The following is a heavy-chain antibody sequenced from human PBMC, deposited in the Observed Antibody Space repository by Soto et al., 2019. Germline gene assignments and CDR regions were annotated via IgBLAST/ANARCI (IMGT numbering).Heavy chain of an antibody. D-gene: IGHD4-17*01. CDR1: GYTLTSYA. CDR2: INAGNGNT. V-gene: IGHV1-3*01. Sequence: ASVKVSCKASGYTLTSYAMHWVRQAPGQRLERVGWINAGNGNTKYSQRFQGRVTITRDTSASTGYMEMSSLRSEDTAVYYCARGLPVTMDYWGQGTLVTVSS. J-gene: IGHJ4*02. CDR3: ARGLPVTMDY.